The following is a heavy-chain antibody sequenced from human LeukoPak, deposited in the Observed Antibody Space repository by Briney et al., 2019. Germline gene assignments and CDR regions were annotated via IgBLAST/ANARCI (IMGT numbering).Heavy chain of an antibody. V-gene: IGHV1-2*02. D-gene: IGHD6-19*01. CDR2: IHPNSGGT. Sequence: ASVKVSCKASGYTFAGYYLHWVRQAPGQGLEWMGWIHPNSGGTNYAQKFQGRVNMTRDTYISTAYMELRSLRSDETAVYYWARLAAVPGWGQGTLVTVSS. CDR3: ARLAAVPG. CDR1: GYTFAGYY. J-gene: IGHJ1*01.